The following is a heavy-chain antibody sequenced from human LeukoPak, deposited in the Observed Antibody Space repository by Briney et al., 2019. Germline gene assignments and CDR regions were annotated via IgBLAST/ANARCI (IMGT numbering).Heavy chain of an antibody. J-gene: IGHJ4*02. CDR3: ARDPGKMIVATTFDY. CDR1: GYTFTNYG. V-gene: IGHV1-18*01. D-gene: IGHD5-12*01. Sequence: ASVKVSCKASGYTFTNYGISWVRQAPGQGLEWMGWISGYNGNTNYAQKVQGRVTMTTDTSTSTAYMELRSLRSDDTAVYYCARDPGKMIVATTFDYWGQGTLVPVSP. CDR2: ISGYNGNT.